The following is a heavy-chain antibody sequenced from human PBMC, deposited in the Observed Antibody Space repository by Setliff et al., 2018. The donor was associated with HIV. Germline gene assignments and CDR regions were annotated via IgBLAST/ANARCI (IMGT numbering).Heavy chain of an antibody. CDR1: GYSFTTYG. Sequence: ASVKVSCKASGYSFTTYGVYWVRQAPGQGLEWMGWIGTHNGNTNYAQKFQGGVTMTTDTSTNTAYMELSSLTSDDTAGYYCAREGLWFGDRGFYLDVWGKGTAVTVSS. D-gene: IGHD3-10*01. V-gene: IGHV1-18*04. J-gene: IGHJ6*04. CDR2: IGTHNGNT. CDR3: AREGLWFGDRGFYLDV.